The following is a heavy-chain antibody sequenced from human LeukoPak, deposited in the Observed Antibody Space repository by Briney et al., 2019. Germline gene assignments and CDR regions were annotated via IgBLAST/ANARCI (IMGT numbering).Heavy chain of an antibody. V-gene: IGHV1-2*04. Sequence: ASVKVSCKASGYTFTGYYMHWARQAPGQGLEWMGWINPNSGGTNYAQKFQGWVTMTRDTSISTAYMELSRLRSEDTAVYYCARDGLATTDYWGQGTLVTVSS. CDR2: INPNSGGT. CDR3: ARDGLATTDY. D-gene: IGHD1-26*01. CDR1: GYTFTGYY. J-gene: IGHJ4*02.